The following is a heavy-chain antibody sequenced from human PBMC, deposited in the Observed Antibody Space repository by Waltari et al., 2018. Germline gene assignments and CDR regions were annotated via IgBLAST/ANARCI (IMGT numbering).Heavy chain of an antibody. J-gene: IGHJ4*03. CDR3: ARDRGAYGLDS. V-gene: IGHV4-59*12. CDR2: FSGASGNT. CDR1: GGSFSDYY. Sequence: QVHLQESGPGLVKPSETLSLTCAVSGGSFSDYYWGWIRQPPGKGLEWVGYFSGASGNTDYNPSLTSRVTISRDTSKNLFSLKWTCVTAADTAVYFCARDRGAYGLDSWGQGVVVTVSS. D-gene: IGHD4-17*01.